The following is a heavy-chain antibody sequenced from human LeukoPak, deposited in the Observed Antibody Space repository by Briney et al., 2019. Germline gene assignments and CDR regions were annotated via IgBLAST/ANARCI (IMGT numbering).Heavy chain of an antibody. CDR3: ATLPGIVGATNFDY. CDR2: ISYDGSNK. J-gene: IGHJ4*02. V-gene: IGHV3-30*03. CDR1: GFTFSSYG. Sequence: PGGSLRLSCAASGFTFSSYGMHWVRQAPGKGLEWVAVISYDGSNKYYADSVKGRFTISRDNSKNTLYLQMNSLRAEDTAVYYCATLPGIVGATNFDYWGQGTLVTVSS. D-gene: IGHD1-26*01.